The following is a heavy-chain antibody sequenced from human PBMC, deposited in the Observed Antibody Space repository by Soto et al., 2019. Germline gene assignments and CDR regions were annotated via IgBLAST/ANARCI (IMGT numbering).Heavy chain of an antibody. J-gene: IGHJ6*02. Sequence: SETLSLTCTVSGGSVISGSYYWILIRQPPGKGLEWIGYIYYSGSTNYNPSLKSRVTISVDTSKNQFSLKLSSVTAADTAVYYCARGIEGWYQGRYYYGMDIWGQGTTVT. CDR3: ARGIEGWYQGRYYYGMDI. CDR1: GGSVISGSYY. D-gene: IGHD6-19*01. V-gene: IGHV4-61*01. CDR2: IYYSGST.